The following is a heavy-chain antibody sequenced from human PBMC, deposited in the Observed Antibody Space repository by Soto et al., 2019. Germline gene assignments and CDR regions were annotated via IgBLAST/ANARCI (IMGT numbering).Heavy chain of an antibody. CDR2: IYYSGRN. J-gene: IGHJ4*02. CDR3: ARRYTSRDGDYFDY. Sequence: QLQLQESGPGLVKPSETLSLTCIVSGGSISSSGYYWGWIRQPPGKGLQWIGSIYYSGRNNYNPSLRSRVTIFVDTSKNQFSLKLRSVTAADTAVYFCARRYTSRDGDYFDYWGQGTLVTVSS. CDR1: GGSISSSGYY. D-gene: IGHD5-12*01. V-gene: IGHV4-39*01.